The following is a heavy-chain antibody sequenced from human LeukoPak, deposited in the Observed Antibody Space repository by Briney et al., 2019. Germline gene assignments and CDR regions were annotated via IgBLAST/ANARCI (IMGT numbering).Heavy chain of an antibody. D-gene: IGHD2-15*01. Sequence: SETLSLTCTVSGGSIRSSYYYWGWIRQPPGKGLEWIGSIYDSGSTYYNPSLKSRVTISVDTSKNQFSLKLSSVTAADTAVYYCARGQVVAAIDYWGQGTLVTVSS. CDR2: IYDSGST. CDR1: GGSIRSSYYY. V-gene: IGHV4-39*07. CDR3: ARGQVVAAIDY. J-gene: IGHJ4*02.